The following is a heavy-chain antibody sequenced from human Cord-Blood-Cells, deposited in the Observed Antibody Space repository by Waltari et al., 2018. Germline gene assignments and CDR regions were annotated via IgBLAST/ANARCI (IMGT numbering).Heavy chain of an antibody. V-gene: IGHV1-2*02. CDR2: INPNSGGT. Sequence: QVQLVQSGAEGREPGASVKDHCKASGYTFTGYYMHWGRQAPGQGLVWMGWINPNSGGTNYAQKFQGRVTMTRDTSISTAYMELSRLRSDDTAVYYCARDLDACDIWGQGTMVTVSS. CDR1: GYTFTGYY. CDR3: ARDLDACDI. J-gene: IGHJ3*02.